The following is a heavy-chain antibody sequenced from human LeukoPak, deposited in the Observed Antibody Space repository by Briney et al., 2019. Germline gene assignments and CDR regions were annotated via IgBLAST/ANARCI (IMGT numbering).Heavy chain of an antibody. J-gene: IGHJ3*02. CDR3: AKGRDGSRDAFDI. Sequence: GRSLRLSCAASGFTFSSYGMHWVRQAPGKGLEWVAVISYDGSNKYYADSVKGRFTISRDNSKNTLYLQMNSLRAEDTAVYYCAKGRDGSRDAFDIWGQGTMVTVSS. CDR1: GFTFSSYG. CDR2: ISYDGSNK. V-gene: IGHV3-30*18. D-gene: IGHD5-24*01.